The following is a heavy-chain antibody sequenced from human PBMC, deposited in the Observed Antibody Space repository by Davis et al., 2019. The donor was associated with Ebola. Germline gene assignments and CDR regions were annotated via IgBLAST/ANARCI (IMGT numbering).Heavy chain of an antibody. CDR3: ARPKHSYDSSGYYPY. CDR1: GGSFSGYY. J-gene: IGHJ4*02. D-gene: IGHD3-22*01. CDR2: IYYSGST. V-gene: IGHV4-34*01. Sequence: GSLRLSCAVYGGSFSGYYWSWIRQPPGKGLEWIGSIYYSGSTYYNPSLKSRVTISVDTSKNQFSLKLSSVTAADTAVYYCARPKHSYDSSGYYPYWGQGTLVTVSS.